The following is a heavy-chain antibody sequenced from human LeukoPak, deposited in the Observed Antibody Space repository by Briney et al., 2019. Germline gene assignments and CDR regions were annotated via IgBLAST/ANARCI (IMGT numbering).Heavy chain of an antibody. CDR2: ISYDGGNK. J-gene: IGHJ3*02. V-gene: IGHV3-30-3*01. CDR3: ARVAYDFWSGSDAFDI. Sequence: PGRSLRLSCTGSGFTFSSYAMHWVRQAPGKGLEWVAVISYDGGNKYYADSVKGRFTISRDNSKNTLYLQMNSLRAEDTAVYYCARVAYDFWSGSDAFDIWGQGTMVTVSS. D-gene: IGHD3-3*01. CDR1: GFTFSSYA.